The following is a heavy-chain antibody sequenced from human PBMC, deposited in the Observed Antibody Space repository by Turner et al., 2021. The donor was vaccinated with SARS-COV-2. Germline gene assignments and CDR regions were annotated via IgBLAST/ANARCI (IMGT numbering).Heavy chain of an antibody. J-gene: IGHJ4*02. CDR1: GFTFASTG. V-gene: IGHV3-30*18. CDR2: IARDGFSI. CDR3: TKENGDFYFDS. Sequence: QVQLVESGGGVVQPGGSLRLSCEASGFTFASTGMHWVRQAPGKGLEWVGIIARDGFSIHYGDSVKGRFTLSRDNLQNTLYLQMERLRPEDTAVYYCTKENGDFYFDSWGQGILVTVSS. D-gene: IGHD2-21*02.